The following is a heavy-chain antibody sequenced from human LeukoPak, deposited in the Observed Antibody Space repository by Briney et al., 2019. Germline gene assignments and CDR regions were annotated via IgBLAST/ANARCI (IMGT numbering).Heavy chain of an antibody. CDR3: ARDRRITMVRGALGWFDP. J-gene: IGHJ5*02. CDR2: IYTSGST. CDR1: GGSISSYY. D-gene: IGHD3-10*01. V-gene: IGHV4-4*07. Sequence: SETLSLTCTVSGGSISSYYWSRIRQPAGKGLEWIGRIYTSGSTNYNPSLKSRVTMSVDTSKNQFSLKLSSVTAADTAVYYCARDRRITMVRGALGWFDPWGQGTLVTVSS.